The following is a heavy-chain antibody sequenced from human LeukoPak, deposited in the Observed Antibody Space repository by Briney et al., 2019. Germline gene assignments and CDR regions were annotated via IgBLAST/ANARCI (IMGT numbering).Heavy chain of an antibody. CDR3: ARDGPLDYK. V-gene: IGHV3-53*01. D-gene: IGHD3/OR15-3a*01. CDR1: GFTVSSNY. Sequence: GGSLRLSRAASGFTVSSNYISWVRQAPGKGLGWVLVIYSGGSTYYADSVKGRFTISRDNSKNTLYLQMNSLRAEDTAVYYCARDGPLDYKWGQGTLVTVSS. CDR2: IYSGGST. J-gene: IGHJ4*02.